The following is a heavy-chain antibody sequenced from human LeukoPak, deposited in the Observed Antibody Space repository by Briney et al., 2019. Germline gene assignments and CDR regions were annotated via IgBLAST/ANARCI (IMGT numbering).Heavy chain of an antibody. V-gene: IGHV4-34*01. CDR1: GESFSGYY. CDR3: VGQRVVGFYDPFDF. CDR2: INHTGGT. Sequence: PSETLSLTCAVYGESFSGYYWNWIRQPPGKGLEWIGEINHTGGTNYNPSLKSRVTISADTSKNQFSLNLSSVTAADTAVYYCVGQRVVGFYDPFDFCGQGTLVTVSS. D-gene: IGHD2/OR15-2a*01. J-gene: IGHJ4*02.